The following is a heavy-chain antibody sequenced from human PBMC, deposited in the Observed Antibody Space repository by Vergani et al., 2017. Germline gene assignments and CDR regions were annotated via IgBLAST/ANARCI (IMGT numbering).Heavy chain of an antibody. CDR2: ISGNNDDV. D-gene: IGHD1-7*01. J-gene: IGHJ6*03. CDR1: GFTFSHYS. CDR3: ARPPTGTTLRADYYYYYMDV. Sequence: EVQMVESGGGLVKPGGSLRLSCVASGFTFSHYSMNWVRQAPGKGLEWVSSISGNNDDVYYADSVKGRFTISRDNAKNSLYLDMNSLRAEDTAVYYCARPPTGTTLRADYYYYYMDVWGKGTTVTVSS. V-gene: IGHV3-21*04.